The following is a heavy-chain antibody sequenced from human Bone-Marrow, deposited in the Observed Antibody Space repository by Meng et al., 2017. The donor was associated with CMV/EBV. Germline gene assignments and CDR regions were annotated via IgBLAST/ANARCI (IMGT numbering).Heavy chain of an antibody. D-gene: IGHD3-3*01. CDR3: ARAAQWDFWSGYYYYYYYGMDV. J-gene: IGHJ6*02. CDR1: GFTFSNAW. V-gene: IGHV3-15*05. CDR2: IKSKTDGGTT. Sequence: GESLKISCAASGFTFSNAWMSWVRQAPGKGLEWVGRIKSKTDGGTTDYAAPVKGRFTISRDDSKNTLYLQMNSLRAEDTAVYYCARAAQWDFWSGYYYYYYYGMDVWGQGTTVTVSS.